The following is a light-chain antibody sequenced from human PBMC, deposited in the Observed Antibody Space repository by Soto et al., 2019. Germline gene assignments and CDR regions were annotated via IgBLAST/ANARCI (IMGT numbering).Light chain of an antibody. V-gene: IGKV3-20*01. CDR2: GVS. Sequence: EVVLAQSPGTLSLSPGERATLSCRASQSVSSNYFAWYQQKPGQAPRLLIYGVSSRATGIPDRFSGSGSGTDFTLIINRLEPEDVAIYYCQQYGGSPRITFGQGTRLEI. CDR3: QQYGGSPRIT. J-gene: IGKJ5*01. CDR1: QSVSSNY.